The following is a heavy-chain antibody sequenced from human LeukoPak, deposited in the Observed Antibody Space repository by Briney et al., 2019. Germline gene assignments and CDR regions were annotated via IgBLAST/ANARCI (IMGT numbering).Heavy chain of an antibody. Sequence: ASVTVSCMPSVYTFTGYYMHWVRQAPGKGLEWMGWINPNSGGTNYAQKFQGRVTMTRDTSISTAYMELSRLRSDDTAVYYCARGPPYCSSTSCRFFDYWGQGTLVTVSS. V-gene: IGHV1-2*02. J-gene: IGHJ4*02. D-gene: IGHD2-2*01. CDR1: VYTFTGYY. CDR3: ARGPPYCSSTSCRFFDY. CDR2: INPNSGGT.